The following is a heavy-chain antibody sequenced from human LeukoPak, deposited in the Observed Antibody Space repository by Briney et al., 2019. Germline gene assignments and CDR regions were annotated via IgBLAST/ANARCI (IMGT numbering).Heavy chain of an antibody. CDR1: GYSFTTYW. D-gene: IGHD2-15*01. V-gene: IGHV5-51*01. CDR3: ARKGYCSGGSCYLGWFDP. Sequence: GESLKISCKGSGYSFTTYWIGWVRQMPGKGLEWLGIIYPGDSDTRYSPSFQGQVTISTDKSISTAYLQWSSLKASDTAMYYCARKGYCSGGSCYLGWFDPWGQGTVVTVSS. J-gene: IGHJ5*02. CDR2: IYPGDSDT.